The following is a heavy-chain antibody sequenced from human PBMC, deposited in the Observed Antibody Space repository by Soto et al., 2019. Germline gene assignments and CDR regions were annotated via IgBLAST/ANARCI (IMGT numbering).Heavy chain of an antibody. CDR2: IKEDGSEK. CDR1: GFTFSTYW. V-gene: IGHV3-7*01. D-gene: IGHD3-22*01. J-gene: IGHJ6*02. CDR3: ARGWGYFDSSGSPNLNDMDV. Sequence: GGSLRLSCAASGFTFSTYWMSWVRQAPGKGLEWVANIKEDGSEKYYVDSVEGRFTISRDNAKNSLYLQMTSLRAEDTALYYCARGWGYFDSSGSPNLNDMDVLRQGPTVTVYS.